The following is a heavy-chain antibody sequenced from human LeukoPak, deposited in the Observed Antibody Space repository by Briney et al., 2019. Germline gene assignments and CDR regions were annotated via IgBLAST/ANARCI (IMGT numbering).Heavy chain of an antibody. CDR2: IFFTGRT. V-gene: IGHV4-31*03. CDR1: GGSVNSGAYY. D-gene: IGHD3-10*01. CDR3: ARDRASGMDY. Sequence: SQTLSLTCTVSGGSVNSGAYYWSWIRQFPGKGLEWIGQIFFTGRTDYNPSLKSRLAISIDTSRDQFSLELSSVSAAHTATYYCARDRASGMDYWGQGILVTVSS. J-gene: IGHJ4*02.